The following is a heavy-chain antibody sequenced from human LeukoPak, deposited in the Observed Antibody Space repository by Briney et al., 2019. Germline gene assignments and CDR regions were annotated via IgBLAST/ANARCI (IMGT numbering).Heavy chain of an antibody. Sequence: SETLSLTCAVYGGSFSGYYWGWIRQPPGKGLEWIGEINHSGSTNYNPSLKSRATISVETSKNHFFLKLSSVTAADTAVYYCAISHDFWSGFGYWGEGTLVTVSS. CDR3: AISHDFWSGFGY. CDR2: INHSGST. CDR1: GGSFSGYY. J-gene: IGHJ4*02. V-gene: IGHV4-34*01. D-gene: IGHD3-3*01.